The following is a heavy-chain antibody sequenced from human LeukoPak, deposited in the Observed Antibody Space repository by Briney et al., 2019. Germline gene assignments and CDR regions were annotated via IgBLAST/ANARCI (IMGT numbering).Heavy chain of an antibody. CDR3: ARGGTYSGSWYYFDY. D-gene: IGHD6-13*01. V-gene: IGHV3-7*01. CDR2: IKPDGSEK. CDR1: GFTFSDYW. J-gene: IGHJ4*02. Sequence: PGGSLRLSCAASGFTFSDYWMTWVRQAPGKGLEWVGNIKPDGSEKYYVDSMKGRFTISRDNAKNSLFLQMNSLRAEDTAIYYCARGGTYSGSWYYFDYWGQGTLVTVSS.